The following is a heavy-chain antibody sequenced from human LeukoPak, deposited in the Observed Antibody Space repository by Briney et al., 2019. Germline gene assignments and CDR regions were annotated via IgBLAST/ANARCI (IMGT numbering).Heavy chain of an antibody. D-gene: IGHD3-10*01. CDR1: GGSFSGYY. CDR2: INHSGST. J-gene: IGHJ6*03. Sequence: SETLSLTCAVYGGSFSGYYWSWIRQPPGKGLEWIGEINHSGSTNYNPSLKSRVTISVDTSKNQFSLKLSSVTAADTAVYYCARELRWFGEPYYMDVWGKGTTVTVSS. CDR3: ARELRWFGEPYYMDV. V-gene: IGHV4-34*01.